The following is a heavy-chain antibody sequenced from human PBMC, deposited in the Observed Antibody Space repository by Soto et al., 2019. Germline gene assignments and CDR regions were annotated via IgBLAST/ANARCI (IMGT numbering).Heavy chain of an antibody. V-gene: IGHV5-51*01. D-gene: IGHD2-15*01. J-gene: IGHJ6*02. CDR3: ARTPGPEVAASLDV. CDR2: IHPGDSDT. Sequence: GESLKISCKGSGYTFTSYWIGWVRQMPGKGLEWMGIIHPGDSDTKYSPSFQGRVTISADKSISTAYLQWSSLKASDTAMYYCARTPGPEVAASLDVWGQGTTVPLSS. CDR1: GYTFTSYW.